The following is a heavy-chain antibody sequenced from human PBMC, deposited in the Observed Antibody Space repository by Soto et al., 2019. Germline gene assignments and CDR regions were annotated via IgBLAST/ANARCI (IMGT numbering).Heavy chain of an antibody. CDR1: GFTLIAYD. J-gene: IGHJ6*02. D-gene: IGHD2-15*01. CDR2: LGAADDP. V-gene: IGHV3-13*05. CDR3: ARAYSGRLPRRADYYYAMDV. Sequence: GGSLSLSCADSGFTLIAYDMHWVRQAEGKGLEWVSALGAADDPYYLVSVKGRFTISRENAKNSLYLQMNNLRAGDTAVYYCARAYSGRLPRRADYYYAMDVWGQGTTVTVSS.